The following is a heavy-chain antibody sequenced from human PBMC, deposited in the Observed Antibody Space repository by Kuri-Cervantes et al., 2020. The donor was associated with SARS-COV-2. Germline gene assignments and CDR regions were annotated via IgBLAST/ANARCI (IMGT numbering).Heavy chain of an antibody. CDR2: INHSGST. V-gene: IGHV4-34*01. Sequence: SETLSLTCAVYGGSFSGYYWSWIRQPPGKGLEWIGEINHSGSTNYNPSLKSRVTISVDKSKNQFSLNLSSVTAADTAVYYCARHISGWFFWGQGTLVTVS. CDR1: GGSFSGYY. CDR3: ARHISGWFF. J-gene: IGHJ4*02. D-gene: IGHD6-19*01.